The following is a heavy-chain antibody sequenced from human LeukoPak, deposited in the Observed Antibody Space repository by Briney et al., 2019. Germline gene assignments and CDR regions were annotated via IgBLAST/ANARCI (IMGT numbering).Heavy chain of an antibody. J-gene: IGHJ4*02. CDR1: GDSISSYY. CDR2: INHSGST. Sequence: PSETLSLTCTVSGDSISSYYWSWIRQPPGKGLEWIGEINHSGSTNYNPSLKSRVTVSVDTSKNQFSLKLTSVTAADTAVYYCARARETVPIDYWSQGTLVTVSS. D-gene: IGHD4-11*01. CDR3: ARARETVPIDY. V-gene: IGHV4-34*01.